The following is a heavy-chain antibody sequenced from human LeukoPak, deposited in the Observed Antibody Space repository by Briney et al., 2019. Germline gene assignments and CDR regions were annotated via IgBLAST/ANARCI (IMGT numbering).Heavy chain of an antibody. V-gene: IGHV4-59*11. Sequence: SETLSLTCTVSGGSISSHYWSWIRQPPGKGLEWIGYIYYSGSTNYNPSLKSRVTISVDTSKNQFSLKLSSVTAADTAVYYCARAYCSGGSCYYLGFSMDVWGKGTTVTVSS. CDR2: IYYSGST. J-gene: IGHJ6*04. CDR1: GGSISSHY. D-gene: IGHD2-15*01. CDR3: ARAYCSGGSCYYLGFSMDV.